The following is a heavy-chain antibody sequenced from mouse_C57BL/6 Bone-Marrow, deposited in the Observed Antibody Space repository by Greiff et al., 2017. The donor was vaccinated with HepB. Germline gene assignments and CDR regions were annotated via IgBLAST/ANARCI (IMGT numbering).Heavy chain of an antibody. CDR3: ASLNLLLRYYAMDY. J-gene: IGHJ4*01. Sequence: EVQRVESGGDLVKPGGSLKLSCAASGFTFSSYGMSWVRQTPDKRLEWVATISSGGSYTYYPDSVKGRFTISRDNAKNTLYLQMSSLKSEDTAMYYCASLNLLLRYYAMDYWGQGTSVTVSS. V-gene: IGHV5-6*01. D-gene: IGHD1-1*01. CDR1: GFTFSSYG. CDR2: ISSGGSYT.